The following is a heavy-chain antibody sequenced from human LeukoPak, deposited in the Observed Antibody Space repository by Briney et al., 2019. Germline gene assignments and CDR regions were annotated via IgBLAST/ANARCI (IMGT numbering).Heavy chain of an antibody. CDR1: GFSLSGHS. D-gene: IGHD3-10*01. V-gene: IGHV3-74*01. Sequence: GGSLRLSCAASGFSLSGHSMHWVRQAPRKGLVWISGISNDGTITNYADSVKGRFTISRDNAKNTLYLQMDSLRAEDTAVYYCARGWFGPDRGWLGPDSWDQGTMVTVSS. J-gene: IGHJ3*02. CDR3: ARGWFGPDRGWLGPDS. CDR2: ISNDGTIT.